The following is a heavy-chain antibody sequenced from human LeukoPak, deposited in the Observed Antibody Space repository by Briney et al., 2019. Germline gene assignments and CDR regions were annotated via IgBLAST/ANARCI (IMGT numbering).Heavy chain of an antibody. V-gene: IGHV3-30-3*01. D-gene: IGHD1-1*01. CDR2: ISYDGSNK. J-gene: IGHJ5*02. CDR1: GFTFSSYA. CDR3: AKDIQANWFDP. Sequence: GRSLRLSCAASGFTFSSYAMHWVRQGPGKGLEWVAVISYDGSNKYYADSVKGRFTISRDNSKNRLYLQMNNLRAEDTAVYYCAKDIQANWFDPWGQGTLVTVSS.